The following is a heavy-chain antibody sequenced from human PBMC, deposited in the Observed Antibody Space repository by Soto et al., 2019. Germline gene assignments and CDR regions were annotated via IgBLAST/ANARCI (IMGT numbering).Heavy chain of an antibody. CDR1: GGSISSSSYY. J-gene: IGHJ5*02. V-gene: IGHV4-39*01. Sequence: PSETLSLTCTVSGGSISSSSYYWGWIRQPPGKGLEWIGSIYYSGSTYYNPSLKSRVTISVDTSKNQFSLKLSSVTAADTAVYYCARQDEEYSSSPWGQGTLVTSPQ. D-gene: IGHD6-6*01. CDR3: ARQDEEYSSSP. CDR2: IYYSGST.